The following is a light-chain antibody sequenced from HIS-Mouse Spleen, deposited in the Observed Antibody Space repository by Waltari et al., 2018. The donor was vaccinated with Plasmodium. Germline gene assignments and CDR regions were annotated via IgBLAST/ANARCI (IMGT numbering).Light chain of an antibody. CDR1: SDINVGSYN. CDR3: MIWPSNASGV. V-gene: IGLV5-37*01. Sequence: QPVLTQPPSSSASPGESARLTCTLPSDINVGSYNIYWYQQKTGSPPRYLLYYYSDSDKGQGSVVPSRFSGSKDASANTGILLISGLQSEDEADYYCMIWPSNASGVFGGGTKLTVL. CDR2: YYSDSDK. J-gene: IGLJ3*02.